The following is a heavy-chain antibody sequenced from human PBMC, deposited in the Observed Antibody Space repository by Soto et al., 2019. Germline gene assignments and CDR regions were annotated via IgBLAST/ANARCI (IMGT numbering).Heavy chain of an antibody. Sequence: EVPLVESGGGLVKPGESLRLACVASGLTFTSYSTNWVRQAPGMGLEWIAYITSSGDYIYYADSVKGRFTISRDNAKRSLYLQMNRLRAEHTALYYSATGDCSHTSCYLIDYSYAMDVWGQGTTVAVSS. J-gene: IGHJ6*02. V-gene: IGHV3-21*01. CDR1: GLTFTSYS. CDR3: ATGDCSHTSCYLIDYSYAMDV. CDR2: ITSSGDYI. D-gene: IGHD2-2*01.